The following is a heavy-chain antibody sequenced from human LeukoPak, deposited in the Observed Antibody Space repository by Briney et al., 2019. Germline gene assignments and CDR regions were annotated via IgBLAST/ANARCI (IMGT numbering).Heavy chain of an antibody. J-gene: IGHJ3*02. D-gene: IGHD6-19*01. CDR3: ATDVQWLATGDAFDI. Sequence: ASVKVSCKVSGYTLTELSMHWVRQAPGKGPEWMGGFDPEDGETIYAQKFQGRVTMTEDTSTDTAYMELSSLRSEDTAVYYCATDVQWLATGDAFDIWGQGTMVTVSS. V-gene: IGHV1-24*01. CDR2: FDPEDGET. CDR1: GYTLTELS.